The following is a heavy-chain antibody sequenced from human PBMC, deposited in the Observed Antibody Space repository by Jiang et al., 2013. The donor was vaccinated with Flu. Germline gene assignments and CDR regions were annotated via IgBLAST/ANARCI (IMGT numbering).Heavy chain of an antibody. Sequence: KPTQTLTLTCTFSGFSLSTSTVGVGWIRQPPGKALEWLALIYWDDDRRYSPSLKSRLTITKDTSKNQVVLTMTNMDPVDTATYYCAHSSWDYDRGRNFDYWGQGTLVTVSS. CDR1: GFSLSTSTVG. CDR2: IYWDDDR. CDR3: AHSSWDYDRGRNFDY. D-gene: IGHD3-16*01. V-gene: IGHV2-5*02. J-gene: IGHJ4*02.